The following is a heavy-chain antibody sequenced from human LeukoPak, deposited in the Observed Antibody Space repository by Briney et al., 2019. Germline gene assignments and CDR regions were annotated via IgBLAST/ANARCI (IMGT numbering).Heavy chain of an antibody. D-gene: IGHD3-9*01. V-gene: IGHV4-34*01. Sequence: SETQSLTCAVYGGSFSGYYWSWIRQPPGKGLEWIGEINHSGSTNYNPSLKSRVTISVDTSKNQFSLKLSSVTAADTAVYYCARVHIGGLRYFDWLFHWFDPWGQGTLVTVSS. CDR2: INHSGST. CDR1: GGSFSGYY. CDR3: ARVHIGGLRYFDWLFHWFDP. J-gene: IGHJ5*02.